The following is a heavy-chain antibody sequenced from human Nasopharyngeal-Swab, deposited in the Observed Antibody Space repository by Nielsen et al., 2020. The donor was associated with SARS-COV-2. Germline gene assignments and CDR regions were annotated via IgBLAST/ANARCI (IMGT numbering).Heavy chain of an antibody. CDR2: ISWNSGSI. D-gene: IGHD2-15*01. Sequence: SLKISCAASGFTFDDYAMRWVRQAPGKGLEWVSGISWNSGSIGYADSVKGRFTISRDNAKNSLYLQMNSLRAEDTALYYCAKLWGYCSGGSCYDAEYFQHWGQGTLVTVSS. CDR1: GFTFDDYA. CDR3: AKLWGYCSGGSCYDAEYFQH. J-gene: IGHJ1*01. V-gene: IGHV3-9*01.